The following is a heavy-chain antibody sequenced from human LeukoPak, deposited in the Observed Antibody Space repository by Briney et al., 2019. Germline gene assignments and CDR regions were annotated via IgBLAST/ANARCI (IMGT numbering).Heavy chain of an antibody. J-gene: IGHJ1*01. Sequence: GGSLRVSCVASGDTFSSYAMSWVRQAPGQGLEWVSAIIGSVGSTYYAYYVNGRIGISRDNSENTIYLQKNSLKAEDTAVYYGSISGTPCGGNWDPRLDFQHWGQGTLVTVSS. CDR1: GDTFSSYA. D-gene: IGHD4-23*01. CDR2: IIGSVGST. V-gene: IGHV3-23*01. CDR3: SISGTPCGGNWDPRLDFQH.